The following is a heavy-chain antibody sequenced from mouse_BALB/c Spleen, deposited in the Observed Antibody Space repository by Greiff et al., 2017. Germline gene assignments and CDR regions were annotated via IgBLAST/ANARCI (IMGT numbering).Heavy chain of an antibody. J-gene: IGHJ1*01. Sequence: VHLVESGPGLVAPSQSLSITCTVSGFSLTSYGVHWVRQPPGKGLEWLGVIWAGGSTNYNSALMSRLSISKDNSKSQVFLKMNSLQTDDTAMYYCARGDGSYWYFDVWGAGTTVTVSS. D-gene: IGHD1-1*02. CDR1: GFSLTSYG. CDR3: ARGDGSYWYFDV. CDR2: IWAGGST. V-gene: IGHV2-9*02.